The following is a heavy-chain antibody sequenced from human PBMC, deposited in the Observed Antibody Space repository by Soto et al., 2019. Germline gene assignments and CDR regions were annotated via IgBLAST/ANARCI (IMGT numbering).Heavy chain of an antibody. J-gene: IGHJ4*02. D-gene: IGHD3-16*01. CDR2: IYFNGNT. V-gene: IGHV4-59*13. Sequence: QVQLQESGPGLVKPSETLSLTCTVSAASFSKYYWTWIRQPPGKGLEWMGYIYFNGNTNYNPSLKRRGTISVDTSKKQISLNLTSVTDAATAVYFCASVTFGGVVLAHWGQGTLVTVSS. CDR3: ASVTFGGVVLAH. CDR1: AASFSKYY.